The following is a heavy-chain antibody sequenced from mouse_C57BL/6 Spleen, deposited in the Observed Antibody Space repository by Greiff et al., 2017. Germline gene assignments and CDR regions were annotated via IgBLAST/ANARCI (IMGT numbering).Heavy chain of an antibody. Sequence: VQLQQSGAELVKPGASVKISCKASGYAFSSYWMNWVKQRPGKGLEWIGQIYPGDGDTNYNGKFKGKATLTADKSSSTAYMQLSSLTSEDSAVYFCTRGGVYDDLFDYWGQGTTLTVSS. J-gene: IGHJ2*01. D-gene: IGHD2-12*01. CDR2: IYPGDGDT. CDR1: GYAFSSYW. CDR3: TRGGVYDDLFDY. V-gene: IGHV1-80*01.